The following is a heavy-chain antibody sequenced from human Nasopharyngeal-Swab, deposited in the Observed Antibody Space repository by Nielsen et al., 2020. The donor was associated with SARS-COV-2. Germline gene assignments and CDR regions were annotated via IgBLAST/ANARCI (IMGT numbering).Heavy chain of an antibody. V-gene: IGHV3-30-3*01. Sequence: WIRQPPGKGLEWVAVVSYDGSSKYYADSVKGRFTISRDNSKNTLYLQMNSLRAEDTAVFYCARDMGRDGYNYPFDYWGQGTLVTSPQ. CDR2: VSYDGSSK. CDR3: ARDMGRDGYNYPFDY. J-gene: IGHJ4*02. D-gene: IGHD5-24*01.